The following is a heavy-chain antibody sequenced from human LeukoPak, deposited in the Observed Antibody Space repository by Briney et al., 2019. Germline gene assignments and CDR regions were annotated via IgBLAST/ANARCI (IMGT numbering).Heavy chain of an antibody. V-gene: IGHV7-4-1*02. CDR2: ISTNTGNP. CDR1: GYTFTSYG. Sequence: ASVKVSCKASGYTFTSYGISWVRQAPGQGLEWMGWISTNTGNPTYAQGFTGRFVFSLDTSVSTAYLQISSLKAEDTAVYYCARSTLLWNDWFEPYFDYWGQGTLVTVSS. CDR3: ARSTLLWNDWFEPYFDY. D-gene: IGHD3-9*01. J-gene: IGHJ4*02.